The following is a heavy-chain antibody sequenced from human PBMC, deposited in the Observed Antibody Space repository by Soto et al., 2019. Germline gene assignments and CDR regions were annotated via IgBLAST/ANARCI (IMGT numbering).Heavy chain of an antibody. CDR3: ATGGLDYFWSGYLYHLDS. Sequence: SETLSLTCTVSGGSISSSNYYWGWIRQHPGKGLEWIGYIYLSGFTYSNPSLKSRVTMSIDTSKNQFSLKLSSVTAADTAVYYCATGGLDYFWSGYLYHLDSWGLGTLVTVSS. CDR2: IYLSGFT. V-gene: IGHV4-30-4*08. D-gene: IGHD3-3*01. CDR1: GGSISSSNYY. J-gene: IGHJ4*02.